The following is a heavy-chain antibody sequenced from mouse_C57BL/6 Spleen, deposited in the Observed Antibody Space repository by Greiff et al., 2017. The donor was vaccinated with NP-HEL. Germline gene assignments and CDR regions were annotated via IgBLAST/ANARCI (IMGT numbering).Heavy chain of an antibody. D-gene: IGHD1-1*01. Sequence: EVQLQQSGPELVKPGASVKIPCKASGYTFTDYNMDWVKQSHGKSLEWIGDINPNNGGTIYNQKFKGKATLTVDKSSSTAYMELRNLTSEDTAVYYCARDPYYYGSSHWYFDVWGTGTTVTVSS. CDR2: INPNNGGT. CDR3: ARDPYYYGSSHWYFDV. J-gene: IGHJ1*03. V-gene: IGHV1-18*01. CDR1: GYTFTDYN.